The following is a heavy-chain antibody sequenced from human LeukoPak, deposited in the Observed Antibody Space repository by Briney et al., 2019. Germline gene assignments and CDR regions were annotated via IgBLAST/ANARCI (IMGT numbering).Heavy chain of an antibody. V-gene: IGHV3-74*01. Sequence: GGSLRLSCAASGFTFSSSWMHWVRQAPGRGLVWVARINTDGSTTTYADSVKGRFTISRDNAKNTLYLQMNSLRAEDMAVYYRARDRDYGMDVWGQGTTVTVSS. CDR2: INTDGSTT. CDR3: ARDRDYGMDV. CDR1: GFTFSSSW. J-gene: IGHJ6*02.